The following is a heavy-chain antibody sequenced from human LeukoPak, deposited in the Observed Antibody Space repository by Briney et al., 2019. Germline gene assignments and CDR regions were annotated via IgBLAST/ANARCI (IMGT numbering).Heavy chain of an antibody. J-gene: IGHJ4*02. CDR3: TRGNHYGSDY. Sequence: SGGSLRLSCAASGFSFSIYFMNWVRQAPGKGLEWVSVLSSSGVNTHHADSVKGRFTISRDNAKNTLYLQMNSLRAEDTAVYYCTRGNHYGSDYWGQGTLVTVSS. D-gene: IGHD3-10*01. CDR1: GFSFSIYF. V-gene: IGHV3-21*01. CDR2: LSSSGVNT.